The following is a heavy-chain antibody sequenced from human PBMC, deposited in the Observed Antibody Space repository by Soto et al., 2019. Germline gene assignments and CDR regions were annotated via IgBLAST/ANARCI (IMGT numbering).Heavy chain of an antibody. CDR3: AKVSRKGSAIDFDY. CDR1: GYTFSNYD. V-gene: IGHV1-8*01. Sequence: QVQLVQSGAELKKPGASVKVSCKASGYTFSNYDMNWVRQATGQGPEWIGWVNPNNGDTGYAQKFQGRVILTTDISTTTAYMELTSLRSEDTAIYYYAKVSRKGSAIDFDYWGQGTLITVSS. J-gene: IGHJ4*02. CDR2: VNPNNGDT. D-gene: IGHD3-10*01.